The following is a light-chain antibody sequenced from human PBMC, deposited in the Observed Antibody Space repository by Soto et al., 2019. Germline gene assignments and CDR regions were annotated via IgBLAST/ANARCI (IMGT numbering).Light chain of an antibody. Sequence: EIVLTQSPATLSLSPGERATLSCRASQSVGTFFAWYQQKPGQAPRLLIYDASNRATGIPARFSGSGSGTDFTLTISSLEPEDFAVYYCQQYHNWVTFGGGTKVDIK. V-gene: IGKV3-11*01. CDR1: QSVGTF. CDR2: DAS. J-gene: IGKJ4*01. CDR3: QQYHNWVT.